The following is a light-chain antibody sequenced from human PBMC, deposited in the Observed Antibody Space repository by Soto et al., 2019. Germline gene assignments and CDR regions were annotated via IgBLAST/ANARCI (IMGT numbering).Light chain of an antibody. V-gene: IGKV1-9*01. CDR1: QDIDNY. Sequence: IQLTQSPSSLSASVGDRVAITCRASQDIDNYLAWYQQKPGKAPKLLISVASTLQRGVPSRFSGSGSGKDFTLTISSLQPEDFATYYCQQLSHYPTTFGQGTRREIK. CDR3: QQLSHYPTT. J-gene: IGKJ5*01. CDR2: VAS.